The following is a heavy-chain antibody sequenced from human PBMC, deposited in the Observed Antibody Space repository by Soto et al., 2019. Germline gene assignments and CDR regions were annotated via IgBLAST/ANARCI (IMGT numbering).Heavy chain of an antibody. D-gene: IGHD1-26*01. CDR2: IIPIFGTA. J-gene: IGHJ4*02. CDR3: ARDPSGSYEVGHYFDY. V-gene: IGHV1-69*01. CDR1: GGTFSSYA. Sequence: QVQLVQSGAEVKKPGSSVKVSCKASGGTFSSYAISWVRQAPGQGLEWMGGIIPIFGTANYAQKFQGRVTITADESTSTAYMKLSSLRSEDTAVYYCARDPSGSYEVGHYFDYWGQGTLVTVSS.